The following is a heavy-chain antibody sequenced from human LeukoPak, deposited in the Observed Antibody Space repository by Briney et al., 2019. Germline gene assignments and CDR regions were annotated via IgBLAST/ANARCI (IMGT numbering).Heavy chain of an antibody. CDR3: ARSNHTYYDFWSGWPLYYYYGMDV. Sequence: GGSLRLSCAASGFTVSSNYMSWARQAPGKGLEWVSVIYSGGSTYYADSVKGRFTISRDNSKNTLYLQMNSLRAEDTAVYYCARSNHTYYDFWSGWPLYYYYGMDVWGQGTTVTVSS. V-gene: IGHV3-66*02. D-gene: IGHD3-3*01. CDR2: IYSGGST. CDR1: GFTVSSNY. J-gene: IGHJ6*02.